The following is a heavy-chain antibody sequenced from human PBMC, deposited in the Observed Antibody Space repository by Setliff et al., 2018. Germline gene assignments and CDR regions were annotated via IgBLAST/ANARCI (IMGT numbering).Heavy chain of an antibody. J-gene: IGHJ4*02. CDR1: GYTFTSYD. V-gene: IGHV1-8*01. CDR2: MNPNSGNT. D-gene: IGHD3-9*01. Sequence: GASVKVSCKASGYTFTSYDINWVRQATGQGLEWMGWMNPNSGNTGYAQKFQGRVTMTRNTSISTAYMELSSLRSEDTAVYYCARTFRPSSLLYYDILTGYLTGEPLDYWGQGTLVTVSS. CDR3: ARTFRPSSLLYYDILTGYLTGEPLDY.